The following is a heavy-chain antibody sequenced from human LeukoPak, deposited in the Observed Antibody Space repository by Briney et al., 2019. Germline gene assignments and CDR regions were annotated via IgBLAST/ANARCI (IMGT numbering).Heavy chain of an antibody. V-gene: IGHV3-30*18. CDR2: IAYDGSNK. D-gene: IGHD6-13*01. Sequence: GGSLRLSCAASGFTFSSYGMHWVRQAPGKGLEWVAVIAYDGSNKYYADSVKGRFTISRDNSKNMLYLQMNSLRAEDTAVYYCAKDPRSSSWSQFFYWGQGTLVTVSS. J-gene: IGHJ4*02. CDR3: AKDPRSSSWSQFFY. CDR1: GFTFSSYG.